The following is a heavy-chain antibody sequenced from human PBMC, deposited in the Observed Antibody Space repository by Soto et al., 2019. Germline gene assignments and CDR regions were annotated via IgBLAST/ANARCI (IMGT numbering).Heavy chain of an antibody. D-gene: IGHD6-6*01. CDR3: ASTRGSSYDY. J-gene: IGHJ4*02. V-gene: IGHV3-53*01. CDR2: IYNGGGT. Sequence: GGSLRLSCAASGFTVSGNYMSWVRQAPGKGLEWVSVIYNGGGTYYADSVKGRFTISRDNSKNTLYLQMNSLRAEDTAVYYCASTRGSSYDYSGQATLVTVSS. CDR1: GFTVSGNY.